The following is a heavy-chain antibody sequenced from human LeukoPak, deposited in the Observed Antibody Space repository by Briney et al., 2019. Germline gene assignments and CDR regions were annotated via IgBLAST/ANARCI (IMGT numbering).Heavy chain of an antibody. D-gene: IGHD7-27*01. V-gene: IGHV4-39*07. Sequence: SETLSFTCTVSGGSISSSSYYWGWIRQPPGKGLEWIGSIYYSGSTYYNPSLKSRVTISVDTSKNQFSLKLSSVTAADTAVYYCASTGSHLDYYIDVWGKGTTVTVSS. CDR2: IYYSGST. CDR3: ASTGSHLDYYIDV. CDR1: GGSISSSSYY. J-gene: IGHJ6*03.